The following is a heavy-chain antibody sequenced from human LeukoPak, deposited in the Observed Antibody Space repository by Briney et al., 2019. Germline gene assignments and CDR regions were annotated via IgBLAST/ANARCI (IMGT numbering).Heavy chain of an antibody. J-gene: IGHJ4*02. Sequence: GGSLRLSCAASGFIFSSYGMHWVRQAPGKGLEWVAFIRYDGSNKYYADSVKGRFTISRDNSKNTLYLQMNSLRAEDTAVYYCAKDLRTIVGVLGYWGQGTLVTVSS. CDR3: AKDLRTIVGVLGY. CDR2: IRYDGSNK. D-gene: IGHD1-26*01. V-gene: IGHV3-30*02. CDR1: GFIFSSYG.